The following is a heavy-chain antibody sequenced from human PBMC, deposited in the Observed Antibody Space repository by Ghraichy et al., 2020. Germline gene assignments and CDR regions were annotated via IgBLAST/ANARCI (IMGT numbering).Heavy chain of an antibody. Sequence: SETLSLTCTVSGGSISSSSYYWGWIRQPPGKGLEWIGSIYYSESTYYNPTLKSRVTISVDTSKNQFSLKLSSVTAADTAVYYCARQGQDSSGYYMSDEYFQHWGQGTLVTVSS. CDR3: ARQGQDSSGYYMSDEYFQH. J-gene: IGHJ1*01. V-gene: IGHV4-39*01. D-gene: IGHD3-22*01. CDR2: IYYSEST. CDR1: GGSISSSSYY.